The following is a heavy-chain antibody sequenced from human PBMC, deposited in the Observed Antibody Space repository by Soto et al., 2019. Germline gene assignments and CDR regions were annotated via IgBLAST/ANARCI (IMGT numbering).Heavy chain of an antibody. CDR2: MNPNSGNT. V-gene: IGHV1-8*01. CDR3: ARVPGSSWGNAFDI. CDR1: GYTFTSYD. J-gene: IGHJ3*02. D-gene: IGHD6-13*01. Sequence: QVQLVLSGAEVKKPGASVKVSCKASGYTFTSYDINWVRQATGQGLEWMGWMNPNSGNTGYAQKFQGRVTMTRNTSISTAYMELSSLRSEDTAVYYCARVPGSSWGNAFDIWGQGTMVTVSS.